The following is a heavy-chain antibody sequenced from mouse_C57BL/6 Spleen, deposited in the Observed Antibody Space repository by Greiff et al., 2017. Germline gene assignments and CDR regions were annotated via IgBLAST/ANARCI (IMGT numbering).Heavy chain of an antibody. CDR2: IDPEDGDT. Sequence: VQLQQSGAELVKPGASVKLSCTASGFNINDYYMHWVKQRTEKGLEWIGRIDPEDGDTKYDPKFQGKATITADTSSNTADLQLSSLTAEDTAVYYCSRGGYDYPWFAYWGQGTLVTVSA. J-gene: IGHJ3*01. V-gene: IGHV14-2*01. CDR3: SRGGYDYPWFAY. CDR1: GFNINDYY. D-gene: IGHD2-4*01.